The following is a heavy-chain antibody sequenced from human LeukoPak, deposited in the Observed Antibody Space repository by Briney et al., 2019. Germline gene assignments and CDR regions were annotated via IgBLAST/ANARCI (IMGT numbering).Heavy chain of an antibody. D-gene: IGHD6-6*01. J-gene: IGHJ4*02. CDR3: ARAFSPYSSSSDDY. CDR2: VNPGGSIA. Sequence: GGSLRLSCAASGFTFNNYWIHWVRQAPGKGLVWVSRVNPGGSIANFADSVKGRFTISRDNAKNTVYLQTSSLTAEDTAVYYCARAFSPYSSSSDDYWAREPWSPSPQ. CDR1: GFTFNNYW. V-gene: IGHV3-74*01.